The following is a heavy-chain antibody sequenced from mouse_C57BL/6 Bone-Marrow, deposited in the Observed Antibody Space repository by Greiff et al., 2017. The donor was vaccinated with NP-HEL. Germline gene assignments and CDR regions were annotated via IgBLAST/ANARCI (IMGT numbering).Heavy chain of an antibody. J-gene: IGHJ3*01. CDR3: ARDYGGFAY. CDR2: IRNKANGYTT. V-gene: IGHV7-3*01. D-gene: IGHD1-1*01. CDR1: GFTFTDYY. Sequence: VKLMESGGGLVQPGGSLSLSCAASGFTFTDYYMSWVRQPPGKALEWLGFIRNKANGYTTEYSASVKGRFTISRDNSQSILYLQMNALRAEDSATYYCARDYGGFAYWGQGTLVTVSA.